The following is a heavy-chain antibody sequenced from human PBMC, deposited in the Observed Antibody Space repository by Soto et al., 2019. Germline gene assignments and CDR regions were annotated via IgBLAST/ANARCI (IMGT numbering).Heavy chain of an antibody. CDR3: ATDEYFGSEIYFYYYGMDV. CDR2: IYYNGST. Sequence: QVQLQESGPGLVKPSQTLSLTCTVSGASISIGGYFWSWIRQHPGKGLEWIGHIYYNGSTYYNPSLKRRITISVDTSKNPFSLRLTSVTAADTAVYYCATDEYFGSEIYFYYYGMDVWGQGTTVTVSS. V-gene: IGHV4-31*03. D-gene: IGHD3-10*01. J-gene: IGHJ6*02. CDR1: GASISIGGYF.